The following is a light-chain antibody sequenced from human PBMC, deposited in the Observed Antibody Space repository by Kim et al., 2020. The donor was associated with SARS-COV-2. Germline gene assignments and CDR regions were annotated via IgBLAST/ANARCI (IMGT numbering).Light chain of an antibody. J-gene: IGLJ2*01. CDR1: SSNIGSKT. CDR3: ATWDDSLNAVV. V-gene: IGLV1-44*01. Sequence: QSVLTQPPSASGTPGQRVTISCSGSSSNIGSKTVNWYHQLPGTAPKLLIYSHNQRPSGVPDRFSGSKSGTSASLAISGLQPEDEADYYCATWDDSLNAVVFGGGTQLTVL. CDR2: SHN.